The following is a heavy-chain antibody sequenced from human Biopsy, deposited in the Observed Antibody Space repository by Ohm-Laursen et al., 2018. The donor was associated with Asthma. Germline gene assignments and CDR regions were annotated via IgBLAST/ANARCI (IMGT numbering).Heavy chain of an antibody. V-gene: IGHV1-18*01. CDR1: GYTFNSAG. CDR2: ISVYNGNT. J-gene: IGHJ6*02. D-gene: IGHD3-10*01. Sequence: ASVKVSCNASGYTFNSAGITWVRQAPGQGLEWMGWISVYNGNTKVAQKLQDRVTMITDTSTSTAYMELRGLRSDDTAVYFCARAVDYSHYYGIDVWGQGTTVTVS. CDR3: ARAVDYSHYYGIDV.